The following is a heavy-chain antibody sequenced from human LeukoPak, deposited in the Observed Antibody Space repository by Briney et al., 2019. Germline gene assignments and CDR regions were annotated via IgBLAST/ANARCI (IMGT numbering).Heavy chain of an antibody. J-gene: IGHJ4*02. CDR2: IDPRNGGT. Sequence: GASVKVSCKPSGYTFTAHYTHWVRQAPGQGLEWVGWIDPRNGGTKYAQNFQGRITMTSDTSISTAYMELSSLRSDDTAIYYCAKIGLFGSYWVFDSWGQGTLVTVSS. V-gene: IGHV1-2*02. CDR1: GYTFTAHY. D-gene: IGHD1-26*01. CDR3: AKIGLFGSYWVFDS.